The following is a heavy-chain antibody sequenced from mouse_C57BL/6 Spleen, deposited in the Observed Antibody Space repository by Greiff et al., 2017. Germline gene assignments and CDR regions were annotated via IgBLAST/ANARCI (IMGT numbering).Heavy chain of an antibody. CDR3: TYSGAMDY. J-gene: IGHJ4*01. CDR1: GYTFTDYE. V-gene: IGHV1-15*01. CDR2: INPNNGGT. Sequence: QVQLQQSGPELVRPGASVTISCKASGYTFTDYEMNWVKQRPVDGLEWIGAINPNNGGTSYNQKFKGKAILTADKSSSTAYMELRSLASEDSAVYCSTYSGAMDYWGQGTSVTVSS. D-gene: IGHD3-1*01.